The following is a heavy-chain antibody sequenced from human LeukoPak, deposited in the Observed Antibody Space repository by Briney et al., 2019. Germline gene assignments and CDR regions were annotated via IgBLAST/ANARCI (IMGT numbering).Heavy chain of an antibody. D-gene: IGHD3-3*01. CDR2: IYYSGST. CDR1: GGSISSNSYY. V-gene: IGHV4-39*07. J-gene: IGHJ4*02. Sequence: PSETLSLTCTVSGGSISSNSYYWGWIRQPPGKGLEWIGNIYYSGSTYYNPSLKSRVTISVDTSKNQFSLKLSSVTAADTAVYYCARGRSVKVRYDFWSGYYKYYFDYWGQGTLVTVSS. CDR3: ARGRSVKVRYDFWSGYYKYYFDY.